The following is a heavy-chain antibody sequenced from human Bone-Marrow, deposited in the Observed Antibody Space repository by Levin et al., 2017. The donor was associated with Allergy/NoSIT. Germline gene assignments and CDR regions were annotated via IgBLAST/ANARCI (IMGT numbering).Heavy chain of an antibody. CDR3: ARGRRMVRGASNWFDP. CDR2: MNPNSGNT. Sequence: GGSLRLSCKASGYTFTSYDINWVRQATGQGLEWMGWMNPNSGNTGYAQKFQGRVTMTRNTSISTAYMELSSLRSEDTAVYYCARGRRMVRGASNWFDPWGQGTLVTVSS. CDR1: GYTFTSYD. D-gene: IGHD3-10*01. J-gene: IGHJ5*02. V-gene: IGHV1-8*01.